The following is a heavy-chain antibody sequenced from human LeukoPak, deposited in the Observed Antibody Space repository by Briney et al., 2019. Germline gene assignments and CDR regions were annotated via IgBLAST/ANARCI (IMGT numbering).Heavy chain of an antibody. V-gene: IGHV4-4*07. CDR2: IYVSGNT. Sequence: PSETLSLTCTVSGGSISSYYWSWIRQPAGKGLEWIGRIYVSGNTNYNPSLKSRVTMSVDTSKNQFSLKLSSVTAADTAVYYCARDMYYYGSGSAHFDYWGQGTLVTVSS. J-gene: IGHJ4*02. CDR1: GGSISSYY. D-gene: IGHD3-10*01. CDR3: ARDMYYYGSGSAHFDY.